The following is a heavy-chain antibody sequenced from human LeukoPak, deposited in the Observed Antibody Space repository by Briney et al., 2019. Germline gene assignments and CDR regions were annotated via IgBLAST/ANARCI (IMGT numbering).Heavy chain of an antibody. CDR3: ARKFGIFDY. CDR1: GDSISSYY. Sequence: PSETLSLTCTVSGDSISSYYWSWIRQPPGKGLEWIGYIYYSGSTNYGPSLKSRVTMSIDTSKNQFSLKLSSVTAADTAVYYCARKFGIFDYWGQGTQVTVSS. V-gene: IGHV4-59*01. J-gene: IGHJ4*02. CDR2: IYYSGST. D-gene: IGHD3-10*01.